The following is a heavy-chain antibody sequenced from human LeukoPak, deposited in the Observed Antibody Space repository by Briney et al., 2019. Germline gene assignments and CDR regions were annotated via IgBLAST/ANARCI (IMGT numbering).Heavy chain of an antibody. J-gene: IGHJ6*02. D-gene: IGHD6-19*01. Sequence: ASVKVSCKASGGTFSSYAISWVRQAPGQGLEWMGRIIPILGIANYAQKFQGRVTITADKSTSTAYMELSSLRSEDTAVSYCASVSTGSSGWFYYYYYGMDVWGQGTTVTVSS. V-gene: IGHV1-69*04. CDR2: IIPILGIA. CDR1: GGTFSSYA. CDR3: ASVSTGSSGWFYYYYYGMDV.